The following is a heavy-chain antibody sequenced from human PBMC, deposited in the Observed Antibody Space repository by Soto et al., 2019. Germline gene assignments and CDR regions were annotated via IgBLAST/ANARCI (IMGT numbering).Heavy chain of an antibody. CDR3: VRSHRVRPSFWFDP. J-gene: IGHJ5*02. V-gene: IGHV4-30-2*01. Sequence: SETLSLTCTVSGGSISSGGYSWSWIRQPPGKGLEWIGYIYHSGSTYYNPSLKSRVTISEDRSKNQFSLKLSSVTAADTAVYYCVRSHRVRPSFWFDPWGQGTLVSGSS. CDR2: IYHSGST. CDR1: GGSISSGGYS.